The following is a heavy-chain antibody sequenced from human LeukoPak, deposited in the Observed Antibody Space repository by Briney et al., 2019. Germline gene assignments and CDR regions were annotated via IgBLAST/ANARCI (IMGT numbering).Heavy chain of an antibody. CDR3: ARDPPYYYDSSGYYYGLFAFDI. J-gene: IGHJ3*02. D-gene: IGHD3-22*01. CDR1: GFTFSSYW. CDR2: IKQDGSEK. V-gene: IGHV3-7*01. Sequence: GGSLRLSCAASGFTFSSYWMSWVRQAPGKGLEWVANIKQDGSEKYYVDSVKGRFTISRDNAKNSLYLQMNSLRAEDTAVYYCARDPPYYYDSSGYYYGLFAFDIWGQGTMVTVSS.